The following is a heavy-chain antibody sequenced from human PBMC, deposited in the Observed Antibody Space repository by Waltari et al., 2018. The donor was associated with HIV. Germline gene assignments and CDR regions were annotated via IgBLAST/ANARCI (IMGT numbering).Heavy chain of an antibody. D-gene: IGHD1-7*01. V-gene: IGHV4-34*01. J-gene: IGHJ5*02. CDR3: ARTYKRITLFEIIRELSWFDP. CDR1: GGSFDEYY. CDR2: INNSGTT. Sequence: QVQLQQWGAGLLKPSETLSLTCAIYGGSFDEYYWAWLRPTPEKGLEWLGDINNSGTTTYNPSLKSRVTVSIDTSKNQFSLNLRSVTAADTAVYYCARTYKRITLFEIIRELSWFDPWGQGTLVTVSS.